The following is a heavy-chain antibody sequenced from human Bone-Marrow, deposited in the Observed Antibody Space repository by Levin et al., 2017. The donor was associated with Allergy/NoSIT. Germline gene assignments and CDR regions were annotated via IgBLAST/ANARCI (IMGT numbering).Heavy chain of an antibody. CDR2: ILPMFGST. D-gene: IGHD6-19*01. V-gene: IGHV1-69*13. J-gene: IGHJ3*02. CDR3: ARDLYSTAWYGAFHI. CDR1: GGTFNTYV. Sequence: ASVKVSCKTSGGTFNTYVISWVRQAPGQGLEWMGGILPMFGSTNYAQKFQGRVTIIADESTNTAYMTLSNLTSDDTAVYYCARDLYSTAWYGAFHIWGQGTMVTVSS.